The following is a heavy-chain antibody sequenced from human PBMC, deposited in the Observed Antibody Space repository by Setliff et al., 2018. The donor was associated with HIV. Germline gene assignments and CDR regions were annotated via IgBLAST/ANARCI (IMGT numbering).Heavy chain of an antibody. Sequence: PGASLKISCKASGYSFSDYWIGWVRQMPGKGLEWMGVTYPGDSTTRYSPSLEGQVTISADRSINTAFLQWSSLEASDTAMYYCIRRRRAPGAADLESYWGQGTLVTVSS. V-gene: IGHV5-51*01. CDR2: TYPGDSTT. D-gene: IGHD7-27*01. CDR1: GYSFSDYW. CDR3: IRRRRAPGAADLESY. J-gene: IGHJ4*02.